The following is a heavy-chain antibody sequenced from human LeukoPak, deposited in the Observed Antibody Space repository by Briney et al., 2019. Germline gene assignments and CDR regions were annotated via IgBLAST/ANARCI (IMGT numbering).Heavy chain of an antibody. CDR1: GFTFSSYS. J-gene: IGHJ4*02. CDR2: ISSSSSYI. Sequence: GGSLRLSCAASGFTFSSYSMNWVRHAPGKGLEWVSSISSSSSYIYYADSVKGRFTISRDNAKNSLYLQMNSLRAEDTAVYYCARVVGATTPYYFDYWGQGTLVTVSS. V-gene: IGHV3-21*01. CDR3: ARVVGATTPYYFDY. D-gene: IGHD1-26*01.